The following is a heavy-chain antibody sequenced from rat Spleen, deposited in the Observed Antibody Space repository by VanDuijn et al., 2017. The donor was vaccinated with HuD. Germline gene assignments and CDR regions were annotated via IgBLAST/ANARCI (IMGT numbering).Heavy chain of an antibody. Sequence: EVQLVESGGGLVQPGRSLKLSCAASGFTFSDYYMAWVRQAPKKGLEWVAFISYEGSGTYYGDSVEGRFTISRDNAKSTLSLQRTRRRSEDTATYYCATLTGGHFDDWGQGVMGTVSS. CDR1: GFTFSDYY. D-gene: IGHD5-1*01. CDR3: ATLTGGHFDD. CDR2: ISYEGSGT. V-gene: IGHV5-22*01. J-gene: IGHJ2*01.